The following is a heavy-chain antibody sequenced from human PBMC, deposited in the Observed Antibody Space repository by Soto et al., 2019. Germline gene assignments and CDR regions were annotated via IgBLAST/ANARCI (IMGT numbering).Heavy chain of an antibody. CDR2: IKQDGSEK. Sequence: EVQLVESGGALVQPGGSLRLSCAASGFTFSSYWVSWVRQAPGKGLEWLANIKQDGSEKYYVDSVKGRFTISRDNAKNSLYLQMNSLRAEDTAVYYCARDPLPDYGSGTYYAYWGQGTLVTVSS. V-gene: IGHV3-7*01. J-gene: IGHJ4*02. CDR1: GFTFSSYW. D-gene: IGHD3-10*01. CDR3: ARDPLPDYGSGTYYAY.